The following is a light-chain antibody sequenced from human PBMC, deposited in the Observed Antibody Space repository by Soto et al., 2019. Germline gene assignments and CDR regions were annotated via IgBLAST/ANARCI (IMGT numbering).Light chain of an antibody. CDR2: EGS. Sequence: QSVLTQPASVSGSPGQSITISCTGTSSDLGSYNLVSWYQQHPGKPPKLLIYEGSKRPSGVSDRFSGSKSGNMASLTITGLQADDEADYHCCSYAGSDTVLFGGGTQLTVL. CDR1: SSDLGSYNL. CDR3: CSYAGSDTVL. J-gene: IGLJ2*01. V-gene: IGLV2-23*01.